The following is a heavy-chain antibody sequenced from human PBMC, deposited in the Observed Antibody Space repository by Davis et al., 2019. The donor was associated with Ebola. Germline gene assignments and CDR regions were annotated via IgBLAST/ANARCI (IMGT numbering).Heavy chain of an antibody. Sequence: PGGSLRLSCAASGFTFSSYGMHWVRQAPGKGLEWVAVISYDGSNKYYADSVKGRFTISRDNSKNTLYLQMNSLRAEDTAVYYCARGEGRIAAAGTDYWGQGTLVTVSS. D-gene: IGHD6-13*01. J-gene: IGHJ4*02. CDR3: ARGEGRIAAAGTDY. CDR1: GFTFSSYG. V-gene: IGHV3-30*03. CDR2: ISYDGSNK.